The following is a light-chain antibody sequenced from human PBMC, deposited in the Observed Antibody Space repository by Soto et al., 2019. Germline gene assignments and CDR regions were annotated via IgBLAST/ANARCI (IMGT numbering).Light chain of an antibody. CDR1: QGISKD. V-gene: IGKV1-17*01. CDR3: LHYNSFPLT. CDR2: AAS. Sequence: DIQMTQSPSSLSASVGDRVTITCRASQGISKDLDWYQQKPGLVPNRLIYAASNLPSGVPSRFSGSGAGTELPLTLSSLQPEDFANYYCLHYNSFPLTFGGGTKVEIK. J-gene: IGKJ4*01.